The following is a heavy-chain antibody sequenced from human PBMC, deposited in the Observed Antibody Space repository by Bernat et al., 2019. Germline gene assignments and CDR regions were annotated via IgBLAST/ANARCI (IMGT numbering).Heavy chain of an antibody. J-gene: IGHJ4*02. Sequence: EVQLVESGGGLVKPGGSRRLSCAASGFTFSSYWMSWVRQARGKGLEWVANIKPDGSEKYYVDSVKGRFTLSRDNAKTSLYLQMNSLRAEDTAVYYCAREGSGWYFFYYWGQGTLVTVSS. CDR1: GFTFSSYW. CDR3: AREGSGWYFFYY. V-gene: IGHV3-7*03. CDR2: IKPDGSEK. D-gene: IGHD6-19*01.